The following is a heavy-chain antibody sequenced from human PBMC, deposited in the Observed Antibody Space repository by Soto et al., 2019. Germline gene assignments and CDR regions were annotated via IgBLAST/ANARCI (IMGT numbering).Heavy chain of an antibody. Sequence: GGSLRLSCAASGFTFSNYAMSWVRQAPGKGLEWVSTIGSSGSTHYADSVKGRFTISRDNSKNTVYLQMNSLRAEDTAVYYCASRGRFYMGVWGKGTTVTVSS. J-gene: IGHJ6*03. D-gene: IGHD3-16*01. CDR2: IGSSGST. CDR1: GFTFSNYA. CDR3: ASRGRFYMGV. V-gene: IGHV3-23*01.